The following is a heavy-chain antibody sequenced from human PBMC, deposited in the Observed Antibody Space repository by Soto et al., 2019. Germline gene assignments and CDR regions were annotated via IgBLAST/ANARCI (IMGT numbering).Heavy chain of an antibody. V-gene: IGHV1-69*13. J-gene: IGHJ4*02. CDR3: ARVGNDYGDYDY. CDR1: GGTFSSYS. Sequence: SVKVSCKASGGTFSSYSISWVRQAPGQGLEWMGGIIPIFGTANYAQKFQGRVTITADESTSTAYMELSSLRSEDTAVYYCARVGNDYGDYDYWGQGTLVTVSS. D-gene: IGHD4-17*01. CDR2: IIPIFGTA.